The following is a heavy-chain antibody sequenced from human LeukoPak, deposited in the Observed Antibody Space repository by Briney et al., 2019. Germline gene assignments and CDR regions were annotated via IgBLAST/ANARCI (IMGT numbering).Heavy chain of an antibody. CDR2: IYYSENT. Sequence: PSATLSLTCTVSGGSISSYYWSWIRQPPGKGLEWIGYIYYSENTNYNPSLKSRFTMSVDTSNNQFSLRLSSVTAADTAVYYCARQAWKKFDYWGQGTLVTVSS. CDR1: GGSISSYY. CDR3: ARQAWKKFDY. V-gene: IGHV4-59*08. J-gene: IGHJ4*02. D-gene: IGHD1-1*01.